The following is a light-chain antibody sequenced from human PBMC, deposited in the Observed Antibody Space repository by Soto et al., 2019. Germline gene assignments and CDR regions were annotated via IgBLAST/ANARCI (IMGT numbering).Light chain of an antibody. J-gene: IGKJ1*01. Sequence: EIVLTQSPGTLSLSPGERATLSCRASQSVSSNYLAWYQQKPGQAPRLLIYGASSRATGIPDRFTGSASGTDFTLTISRLEPEDFAVYYCQQYAESPRTFGQGTKVDIK. V-gene: IGKV3-20*01. CDR1: QSVSSNY. CDR3: QQYAESPRT. CDR2: GAS.